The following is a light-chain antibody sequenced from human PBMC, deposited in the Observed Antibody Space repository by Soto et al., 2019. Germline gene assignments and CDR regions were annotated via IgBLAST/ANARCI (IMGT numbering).Light chain of an antibody. J-gene: IGLJ1*01. CDR1: SSNIGTNA. CDR3: AAWDGSLNGYV. V-gene: IGLV1-44*01. Sequence: QSVLTQPPSASGTPGQRVTISCSGGSSNIGTNAVNWYQQLPGTAPKLLIYNNNQRPSGVPDRFSGYKSGTSSSLAISGLQYEDEADYYCAAWDGSLNGYVFGTGTKLTVL. CDR2: NNN.